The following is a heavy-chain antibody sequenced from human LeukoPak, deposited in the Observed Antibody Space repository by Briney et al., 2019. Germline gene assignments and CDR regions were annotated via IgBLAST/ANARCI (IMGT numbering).Heavy chain of an antibody. Sequence: GKSLRLSCVVSGFTLSSHGMHWVRQAPGKGLEWVAVISYDGGKKSYADSVKGRFTISRDNSKNTLYLQMDSLRVEDTAIYYCARDRAWDYLDSWVQGPLVTVSS. V-gene: IGHV3-30*03. CDR1: GFTLSSHG. J-gene: IGHJ4*02. D-gene: IGHD1-26*01. CDR3: ARDRAWDYLDS. CDR2: ISYDGGKK.